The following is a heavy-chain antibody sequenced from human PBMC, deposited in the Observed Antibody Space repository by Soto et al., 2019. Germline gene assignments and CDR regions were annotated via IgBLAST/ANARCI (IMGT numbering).Heavy chain of an antibody. CDR3: ARDPKEVDSYYYSYGMDV. CDR1: GGTFSSYA. CDR2: IIPIFGTA. Sequence: ASVKVSCKASGGTFSSYAISWVRQAPGQGLEWMGGIIPIFGTANYAQKFQGRVTITADESTSTAYMELSSLRSEDTAVYYCARDPKEVDSYYYSYGMDVWGQGTTVTVSS. J-gene: IGHJ6*02. V-gene: IGHV1-69*13.